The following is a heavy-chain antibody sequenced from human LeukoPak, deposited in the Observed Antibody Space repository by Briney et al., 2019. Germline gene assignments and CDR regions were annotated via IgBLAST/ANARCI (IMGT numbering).Heavy chain of an antibody. Sequence: GASVKVSCKVSGYTLTELSIHWVRQAPGKGLEWMGGFDPEDDETIYAQKFQGRVSMTEDTSTDTAYMELSSLKSEDTAVYYCATVPPRRCSSTSCQDYWGPGTLVTVSS. D-gene: IGHD2-2*01. CDR3: ATVPPRRCSSTSCQDY. V-gene: IGHV1-24*01. CDR2: FDPEDDET. J-gene: IGHJ4*02. CDR1: GYTLTELS.